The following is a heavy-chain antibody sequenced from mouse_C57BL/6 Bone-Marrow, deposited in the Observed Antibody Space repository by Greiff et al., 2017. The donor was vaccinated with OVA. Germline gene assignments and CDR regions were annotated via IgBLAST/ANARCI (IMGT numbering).Heavy chain of an antibody. J-gene: IGHJ4*01. Sequence: VQLVESGAELVKPGASVKMSCKASGYTFTTYPIEWMKQNHGKSLEWIGNFHPYNDDTKYNEKFKGKATLTVEKSSSTVYLELSRLTSDDSAVYYCARGDGNRGGIYAMDYWGQGTSVTVSS. CDR1: GYTFTTYP. CDR3: ARGDGNRGGIYAMDY. V-gene: IGHV1-47*01. CDR2: FHPYNDDT. D-gene: IGHD2-1*01.